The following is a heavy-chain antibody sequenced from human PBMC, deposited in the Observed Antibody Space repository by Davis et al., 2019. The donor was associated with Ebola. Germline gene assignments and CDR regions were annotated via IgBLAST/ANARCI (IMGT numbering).Heavy chain of an antibody. CDR1: GFTLLSYA. CDR2: ISGTGKNT. CDR3: ARDSESLLHPSPPYYYYGMDV. D-gene: IGHD2-21*02. V-gene: IGHV3-23*01. Sequence: PGGSLRLSCEASGFTLLSYAMSWVRQAPGKGLEWVSHISGTGKNTDYADSVKGRFTISRDNPKNTLFLQLNSLRVEDTAVYYCARDSESLLHPSPPYYYYGMDVWGQGTTVTVSS. J-gene: IGHJ6*02.